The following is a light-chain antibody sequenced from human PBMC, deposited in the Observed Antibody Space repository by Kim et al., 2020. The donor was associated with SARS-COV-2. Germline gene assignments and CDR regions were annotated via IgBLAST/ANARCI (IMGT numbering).Light chain of an antibody. CDR2: RNN. V-gene: IGLV1-44*01. CDR3: AAWDDSLNGWV. CDR1: SSNIGSNS. J-gene: IGLJ3*02. Sequence: QSVLTQPPSASGTPGQRVTISCSGSSSNIGSNSVTWYHQLPGTAPKLVIYRNNQRPSGVPDRFSGPKSGTSASLAISGLQSEDEADYYCAAWDDSLNGWVFGGGTKVTVL.